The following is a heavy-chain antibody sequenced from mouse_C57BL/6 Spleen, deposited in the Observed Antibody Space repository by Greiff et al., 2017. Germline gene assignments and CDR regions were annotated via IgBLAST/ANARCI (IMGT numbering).Heavy chain of an antibody. CDR3: SRRGCGGNDAWFAY. CDR1: GYTFTSYW. CDR2: INPSNGGT. V-gene: IGHV1-53*01. D-gene: IGHD1-1*02. Sequence: QVQLKQPGAELVKPGASVKLSCKASGYTFTSYWMHWVKQRPGQGLEWIGNINPSNGGTNYNEKFKSKATLTVDKSSSTAYMQLSSLTSEDYAVYYCSRRGCGGNDAWFAYWGQGTLVTVSA. J-gene: IGHJ3*01.